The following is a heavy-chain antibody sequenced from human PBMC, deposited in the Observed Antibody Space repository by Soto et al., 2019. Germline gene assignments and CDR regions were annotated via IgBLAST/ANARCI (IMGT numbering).Heavy chain of an antibody. CDR3: AMPYSSSWLQFDP. V-gene: IGHV1-2*02. CDR2: INPNSGGT. J-gene: IGHJ5*02. Sequence: ASVKVSCKASGYTFTGYYMHWVRQAPGQGLEWMGWINPNSGGTNYAQKFQGRVTMTRDTSISTAYMELSRLRSDDTAVYYCAMPYSSSWLQFDPWGQGTLVTVSS. D-gene: IGHD6-13*01. CDR1: GYTFTGYY.